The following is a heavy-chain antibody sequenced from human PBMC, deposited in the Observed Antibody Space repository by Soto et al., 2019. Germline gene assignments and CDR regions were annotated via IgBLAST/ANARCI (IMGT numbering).Heavy chain of an antibody. CDR3: ARDGMYYYDSSGYYPD. CDR1: GYTFTSYA. Sequence: QVQLVQSGAEVKKPGASVKVSCKASGYTFTSYAMHWVRQAPGQRLEWMGWINAGNGNTKYSQKFQGRVTITRDTSASTAYMELSSLRSEDTAVYYCARDGMYYYDSSGYYPDWGQGTLVTVSS. CDR2: INAGNGNT. V-gene: IGHV1-3*01. D-gene: IGHD3-22*01. J-gene: IGHJ4*02.